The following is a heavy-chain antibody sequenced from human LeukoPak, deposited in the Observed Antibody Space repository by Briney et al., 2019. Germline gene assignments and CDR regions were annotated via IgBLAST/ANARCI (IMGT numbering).Heavy chain of an antibody. CDR1: GFSFTTHW. Sequence: GESLKISCKGSGFSFTTHWIAWVRQMPGKGLEWMGSIYPGDSDARYRPSFQGQVTISADKSISTAYLQWSSLRASDTAMYYCARRLYSGDSMTAFDYWGQGTLVTVSS. CDR2: IYPGDSDA. CDR3: ARRLYSGDSMTAFDY. V-gene: IGHV5-51*01. D-gene: IGHD1-26*01. J-gene: IGHJ4*02.